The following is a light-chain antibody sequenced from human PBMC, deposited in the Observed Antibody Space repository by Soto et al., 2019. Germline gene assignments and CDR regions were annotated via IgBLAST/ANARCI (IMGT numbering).Light chain of an antibody. J-gene: IGKJ1*01. V-gene: IGKV3-11*01. CDR3: QQRSNWPPTWT. CDR2: DAS. Sequence: IVLTQSPATLSLSPGERATLSCRASQSVSSYFAWYQQKPGQAPRLLLYDASNRATGIPARFSGSGSVTDFTRTISSLEPEEFAGYYCQQRSNWPPTWTFGQGTKVDIK. CDR1: QSVSSY.